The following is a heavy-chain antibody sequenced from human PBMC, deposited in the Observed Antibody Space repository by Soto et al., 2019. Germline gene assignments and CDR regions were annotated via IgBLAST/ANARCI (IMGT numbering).Heavy chain of an antibody. V-gene: IGHV1-18*04. CDR2: ISAYNGNT. D-gene: IGHD6-19*01. J-gene: IGHJ1*01. CDR3: AREPGIAVAGTREYFQH. CDR1: GYTFTSYG. Sequence: QVLLVQSGAEVKKPGASVKVSCKASGYTFTSYGISWVRQAPGQGLEWMGWISAYNGNTNYAQKLQGRVTMTTDTSTSTAYMELRSLRSDDTAVYYCAREPGIAVAGTREYFQHWGQGTLVTVSS.